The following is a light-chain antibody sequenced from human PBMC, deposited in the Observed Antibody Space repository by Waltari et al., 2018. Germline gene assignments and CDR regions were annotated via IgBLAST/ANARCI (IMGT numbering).Light chain of an antibody. Sequence: VLTQSPGTLSLSPGEKATLSCRASQSVSNNNLLLYQQTPGQAPRVLIYGTSNRATGIPDRFSGSGSGTDFTLTISRLEPEDFAVYYCQQFVSSPRTFGQGTKVEFK. V-gene: IGKV3-20*01. CDR3: QQFVSSPRT. CDR2: GTS. J-gene: IGKJ1*01. CDR1: QSVSNNN.